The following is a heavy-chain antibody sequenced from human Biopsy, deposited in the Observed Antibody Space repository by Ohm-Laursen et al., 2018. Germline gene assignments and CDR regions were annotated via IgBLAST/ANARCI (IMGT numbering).Heavy chain of an antibody. CDR3: AGIVLGPTNDAFDI. CDR1: GDTISTYY. D-gene: IGHD1-26*01. V-gene: IGHV4-4*07. CDR2: IYPGGGT. J-gene: IGHJ3*02. Sequence: SVTLSFTCTVSGDTISTYYWSRIRQAAGMGLEWIGRIYPGGGTISNPSLKSQVTMSVDTSKNHFSLNLNSVTAADTAVYYCAGIVLGPTNDAFDIWGQGTMVTVSS.